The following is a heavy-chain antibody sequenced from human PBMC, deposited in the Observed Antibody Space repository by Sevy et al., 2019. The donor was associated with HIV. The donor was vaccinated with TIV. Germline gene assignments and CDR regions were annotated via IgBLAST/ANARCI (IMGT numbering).Heavy chain of an antibody. J-gene: IGHJ4*02. CDR1: GFTFSSYS. CDR3: ARAPNYGGNSDFDY. CDR2: ISSSSSYM. D-gene: IGHD4-17*01. Sequence: GGSLRLSCAASGFTFSSYSMNWVRQAPGKGLEWVSSISSSSSYMYYADSVKGRFTISRDNAKNSLYLQMNSLRAEDTAVYYCARAPNYGGNSDFDYWGQGTLVTVSS. V-gene: IGHV3-21*01.